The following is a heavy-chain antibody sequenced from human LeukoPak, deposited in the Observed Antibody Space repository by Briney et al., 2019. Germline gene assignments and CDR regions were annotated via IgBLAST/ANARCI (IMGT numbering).Heavy chain of an antibody. D-gene: IGHD5-24*01. CDR1: GFTFSSYG. CDR3: AKDARELPSYYYCCYMDV. V-gene: IGHV3-30*02. J-gene: IGHJ6*03. CDR2: IRYDGSNK. Sequence: GGSLRLSCVASGFTFSSYGMHWVRQAPGKGLEWVAFIRYDGSNKYYADSVKGRFTISRDSSKNTLYLQMNSLRAEDTAVYYCAKDARELPSYYYCCYMDVWGEGTTVTISS.